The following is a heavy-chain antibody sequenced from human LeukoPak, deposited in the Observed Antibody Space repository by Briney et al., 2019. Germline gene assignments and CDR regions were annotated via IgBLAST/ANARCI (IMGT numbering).Heavy chain of an antibody. J-gene: IGHJ6*04. CDR1: GFTFSSYE. Sequence: GGSLRLSCAASGFTFSSYEMNWVRQAPGKGLEWVSYISSSGSTIYYADSVKSRFTISRDNAKNSLYLQMNSLRAEDTAVYYCAELGITMIGGVWGKGTTVTVSS. V-gene: IGHV3-48*03. D-gene: IGHD3-10*02. CDR2: ISSSGSTI. CDR3: AELGITMIGGV.